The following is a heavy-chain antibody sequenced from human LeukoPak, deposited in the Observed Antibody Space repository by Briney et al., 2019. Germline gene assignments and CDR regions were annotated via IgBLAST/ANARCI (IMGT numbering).Heavy chain of an antibody. CDR1: GFPFSTYW. CDR3: ARGGGAFCGSDCHRNFDY. Sequence: GGSLRLSCATSGFPFSTYWMSWVRQAPGKGLEWVANIKPDGSEKSYVDSVKGRFTISRDNAKNSLYLQLNSLSAEDTAVYYCARGGGAFCGSDCHRNFDYWGQGTLVTVSS. D-gene: IGHD2-21*02. J-gene: IGHJ4*02. V-gene: IGHV3-7*01. CDR2: IKPDGSEK.